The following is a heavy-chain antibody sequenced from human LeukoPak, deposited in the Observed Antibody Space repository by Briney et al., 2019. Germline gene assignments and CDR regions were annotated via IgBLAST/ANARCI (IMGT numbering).Heavy chain of an antibody. D-gene: IGHD2-8*02. CDR3: AREGGTYCTDMNCVGWFDP. CDR1: GYTFTDFG. J-gene: IGHJ5*02. CDR2: VSAYNGDR. V-gene: IGHV1-18*01. Sequence: GASVKVSCKASGYTFTDFGISWVRQAPGQGPEWMGWVSAYNGDRKYAQKLQGRVTMTTDTSTSTAYMELRSLTSDDTAVYYCAREGGTYCTDMNCVGWFDPWGQGTLVTVSS.